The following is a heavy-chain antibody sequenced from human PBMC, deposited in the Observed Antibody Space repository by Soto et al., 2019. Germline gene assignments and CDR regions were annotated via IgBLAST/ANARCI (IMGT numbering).Heavy chain of an antibody. CDR1: GFTFRNYA. CDR2: ISYAGDNK. Sequence: QVQLVESGGGVVQPGRSLTLPCAASGFTFRNYAMHWVRQAPGKGLEWVATISYAGDNKYYTDSVKGPFTISRDNSKNTLYLQMNSLRPEDTAVYYCARPWGQLSTYYYGMDTWGQGTTVTVSS. V-gene: IGHV3-30-3*01. CDR3: ARPWGQLSTYYYGMDT. J-gene: IGHJ6*02. D-gene: IGHD3-16*01.